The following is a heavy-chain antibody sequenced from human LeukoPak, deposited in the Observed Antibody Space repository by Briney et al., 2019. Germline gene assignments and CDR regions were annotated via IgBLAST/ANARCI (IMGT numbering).Heavy chain of an antibody. J-gene: IGHJ5*02. CDR2: ISAYNGNT. D-gene: IGHD3-10*01. V-gene: IGHV1-18*01. CDR3: ARSGFGSGVSFDL. Sequence: ASVKVSCKASGYTFTSYGISWVRQAPGQGLEWMGWISAYNGNTNYAQKLQGRVTMTRDTSITTAYMELGSLRSEDTAVYYCARSGFGSGVSFDLWGQGTLVTVSS. CDR1: GYTFTSYG.